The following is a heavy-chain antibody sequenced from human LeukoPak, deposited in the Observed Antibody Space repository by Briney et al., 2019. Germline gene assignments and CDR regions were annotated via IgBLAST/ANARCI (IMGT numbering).Heavy chain of an antibody. J-gene: IGHJ4*02. D-gene: IGHD2-21*02. CDR3: ATHPAYCGGDCYSDY. CDR2: ISSSSSYI. Sequence: GGSLRLSCAASGFTFSSCAMHWVRQAPGKGLEWVSSISSSSSYIYYADSVKGRFAISRDNAKNSLYLQMNSLRAEDTAVYYCATHPAYCGGDCYSDYWGQGTLVTVSS. CDR1: GFTFSSCA. V-gene: IGHV3-21*01.